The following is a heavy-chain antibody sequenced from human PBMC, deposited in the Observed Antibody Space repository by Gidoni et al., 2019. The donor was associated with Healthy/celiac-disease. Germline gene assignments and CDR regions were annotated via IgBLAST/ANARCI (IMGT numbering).Heavy chain of an antibody. CDR1: GGSISRGGYY. Sequence: QVQLQESGPGLVKPSQTLSLTCTVSGGSISRGGYYWSWIRQHPGKGLEWIGYIYYSGSTYYNPSLKSRVTISVDTSKNQFSLKLSSVTAADTAVYYCARLAYDFWSGYTDRYYFDYWGQGTLVTVSS. CDR2: IYYSGST. CDR3: ARLAYDFWSGYTDRYYFDY. J-gene: IGHJ4*02. V-gene: IGHV4-31*03. D-gene: IGHD3-3*01.